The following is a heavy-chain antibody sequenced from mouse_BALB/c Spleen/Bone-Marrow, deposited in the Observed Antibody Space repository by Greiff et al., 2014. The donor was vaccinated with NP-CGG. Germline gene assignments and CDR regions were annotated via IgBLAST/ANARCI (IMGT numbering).Heavy chain of an antibody. CDR2: IDPENGDT. CDR3: NGGYYEAWFAY. J-gene: IGHJ3*01. V-gene: IGHV14-4*02. CDR1: GFKIKDYY. D-gene: IGHD2-3*01. Sequence: VQLQQSGGELVRAGASVKLSCTASGFKIKDYYMHWGKQRPEQGLGGIGWIDPENGDTEYAPKFQGKATMTADTSSNTAYLQLSSLTSEDTAVYYCNGGYYEAWFAYWGQGTLVTVSA.